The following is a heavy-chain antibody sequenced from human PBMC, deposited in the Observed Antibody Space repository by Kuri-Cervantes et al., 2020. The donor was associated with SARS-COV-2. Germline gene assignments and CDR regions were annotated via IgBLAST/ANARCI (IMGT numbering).Heavy chain of an antibody. V-gene: IGHV3-53*01. Sequence: GESLKISCAASGFTFSSYAMHWVCQAPGKGLEWVSVIYSGGSTYYADSVKGRFTISRDNSKNTLYLQMNSLGAEDTAVYYCARVVGYSSSWYYFDYWGQGTLVTVSS. CDR2: IYSGGST. CDR1: GFTFSSYA. CDR3: ARVVGYSSSWYYFDY. D-gene: IGHD6-13*01. J-gene: IGHJ4*02.